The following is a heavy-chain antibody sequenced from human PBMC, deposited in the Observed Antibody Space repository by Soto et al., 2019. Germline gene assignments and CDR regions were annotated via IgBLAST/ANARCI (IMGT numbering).Heavy chain of an antibody. CDR3: ASEVATISPLYYYGMDV. Sequence: GGSLRLSCAASGFTVSSNYMSWVRQAPGKGLEWVSVIYSGGSTYYADSVKGRFTISRDNSKNTLYLQMNSLRAEDTAVYYCASEVATISPLYYYGMDVWGQGTTVTVSS. CDR2: IYSGGST. CDR1: GFTVSSNY. V-gene: IGHV3-53*01. J-gene: IGHJ6*02. D-gene: IGHD5-12*01.